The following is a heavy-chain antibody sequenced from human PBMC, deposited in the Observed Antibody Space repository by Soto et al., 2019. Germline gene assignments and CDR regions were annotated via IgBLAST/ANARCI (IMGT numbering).Heavy chain of an antibody. D-gene: IGHD3-3*01. Sequence: QVQLVQSGAEVKKPGSSVKVSCKASGGTFSSYAISWVRQAPGQGLEWMGGIIPIFGTANYAQKFQGRVTITADESTSRAYMELSSLISEDTAVYYCASPESSYSLSYYYYGMDVWGQGTTVTVSS. V-gene: IGHV1-69*12. J-gene: IGHJ6*02. CDR1: GGTFSSYA. CDR2: IIPIFGTA. CDR3: ASPESSYSLSYYYYGMDV.